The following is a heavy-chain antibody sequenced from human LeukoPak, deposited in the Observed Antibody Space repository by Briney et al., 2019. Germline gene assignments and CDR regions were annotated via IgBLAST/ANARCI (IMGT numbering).Heavy chain of an antibody. CDR3: TKDGGGGHCYFDY. J-gene: IGHJ4*02. CDR2: IRSEGSDK. CDR1: GFTFSSYN. Sequence: GGSLRLSCAASGFTFSSYNMHWVRQAPGKGLEGVAFIRSEGSDKDYEDSVKGRFTISRDNSKNTMYLQMNSLRAEDTAVYYCTKDGGGGHCYFDYWGQGTLVTVSS. D-gene: IGHD2-15*01. V-gene: IGHV3-30*02.